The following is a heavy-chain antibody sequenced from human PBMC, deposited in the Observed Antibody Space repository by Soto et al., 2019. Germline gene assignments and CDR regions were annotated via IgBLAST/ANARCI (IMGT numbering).Heavy chain of an antibody. CDR2: INAGNGNT. Sequence: VASVKVSCKASGYTFTSYAMHWVRQAPGQRLEWMGWINAGNGNTKYSQKFQGRVTITRDTSASTAYMELSSLRSEDTAVYYCAVLHPPTALKTNMDVWGQGTTVTVSS. D-gene: IGHD2-8*01. CDR1: GYTFTSYA. CDR3: AVLHPPTALKTNMDV. V-gene: IGHV1-3*01. J-gene: IGHJ6*02.